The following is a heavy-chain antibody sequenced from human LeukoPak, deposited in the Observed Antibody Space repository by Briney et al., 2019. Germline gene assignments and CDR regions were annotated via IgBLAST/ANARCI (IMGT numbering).Heavy chain of an antibody. D-gene: IGHD2-2*01. Sequence: PGGSLRLSCAASGFTFSTHSMYWVRQAPGKGLEWVSSISASSNFIHYAESVRGRFTISRDNAKNSLYLQMNSLGAQDTAVYYCERPATGYCSSARGHWDSWGQGTLVTVSS. CDR1: GFTFSTHS. V-gene: IGHV3-21*01. CDR2: ISASSNFI. J-gene: IGHJ4*02. CDR3: ERPATGYCSSARGHWDS.